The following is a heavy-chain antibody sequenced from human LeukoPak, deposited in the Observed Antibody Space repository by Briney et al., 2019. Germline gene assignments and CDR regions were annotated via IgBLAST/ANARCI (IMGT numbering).Heavy chain of an antibody. CDR3: ARASIAAGHYYFDY. Sequence: SETLSLTCAVYGGSFSGYYWSWIRQPPGKGLEWIGEINHSGSTNYNPSLKSRVTISVDTSKNQFSLKLSSVTAADTAVYYCARASIAAGHYYFDYWGQGTLVTVSS. CDR1: GGSFSGYY. CDR2: INHSGST. V-gene: IGHV4-34*01. D-gene: IGHD6-13*01. J-gene: IGHJ4*02.